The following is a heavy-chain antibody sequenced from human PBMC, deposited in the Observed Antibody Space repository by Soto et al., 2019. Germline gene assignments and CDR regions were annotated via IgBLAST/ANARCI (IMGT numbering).Heavy chain of an antibody. CDR2: TYYRSKWYN. V-gene: IGHV6-1*01. CDR1: GDSVSSNSAA. D-gene: IGHD6-19*01. CDR3: ARAKYSSGWSDFDY. J-gene: IGHJ4*02. Sequence: QVQLQQSGPALVKPSQTLSLTCAISGDSVSSNSAAWNWIRQSPSRGLECLGRTYYRSKWYNDYAVSVKSRIATNPDTSKNHCSLQLNSVTPEDTAVYYCARAKYSSGWSDFDYWGQGTLVTVSS.